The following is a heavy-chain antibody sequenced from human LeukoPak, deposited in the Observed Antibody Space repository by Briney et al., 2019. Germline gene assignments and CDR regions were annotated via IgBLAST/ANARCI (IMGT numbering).Heavy chain of an antibody. D-gene: IGHD2-2*01. CDR2: INPNSGGT. CDR3: AREKRDCSSTSCYFDY. CDR1: GYTFTGYY. J-gene: IGHJ4*02. Sequence: ASVQVSCKASGYTFTGYYMHWVRPAPGQGLEWMGWINPNSGGTNYAQKFQGRVTMTRDTSISTAYMELSRLRSDDTAVYYCAREKRDCSSTSCYFDYWGQGTLVTVSS. V-gene: IGHV1-2*02.